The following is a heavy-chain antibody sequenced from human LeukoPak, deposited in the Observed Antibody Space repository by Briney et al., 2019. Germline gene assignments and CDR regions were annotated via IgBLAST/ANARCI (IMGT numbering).Heavy chain of an antibody. D-gene: IGHD6-13*01. Sequence: SGTLSLTCAVSGGSISSSNWWSWVRQPPGKGLEWIGEIYHSGSTNYNPSLKSRVTISVDKSKNQFSLKLSSVTAADTATYYCTRSSGWWSLDYWGQGALVTVSS. J-gene: IGHJ4*02. V-gene: IGHV4-4*02. CDR1: GGSISSSNW. CDR2: IYHSGST. CDR3: TRSSGWWSLDY.